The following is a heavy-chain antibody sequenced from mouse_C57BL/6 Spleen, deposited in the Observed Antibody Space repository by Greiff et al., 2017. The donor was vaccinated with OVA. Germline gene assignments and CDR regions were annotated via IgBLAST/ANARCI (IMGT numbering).Heavy chain of an antibody. V-gene: IGHV1-53*01. J-gene: IGHJ2*01. CDR3: AREGEAYDYDDFDY. CDR1: GYTFTSYW. Sequence: QVQLKQPGTELVKPGASVKLSCKASGYTFTSYWMHWVKQRPGQGLEWIGNINPSNGGTNYNEKFKSKATLTVDKSSSTAYMQLSSLTSEDSAVYYCAREGEAYDYDDFDYWGQGTTLTVSS. D-gene: IGHD2-4*01. CDR2: INPSNGGT.